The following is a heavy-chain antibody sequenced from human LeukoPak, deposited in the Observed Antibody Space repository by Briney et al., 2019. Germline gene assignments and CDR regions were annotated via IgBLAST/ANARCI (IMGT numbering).Heavy chain of an antibody. CDR1: GFTFSGSA. J-gene: IGHJ6*02. CDR2: IRSKANTYAT. D-gene: IGHD6-13*01. Sequence: PGGSLKLSCAASGFTFSGSAMHWVRQASGKGLEWVGRIRSKANTYATAYAASVKGRFSISRDDSKNTEYLQLHSLKTEDTAVYYCSAAVGMDFYDYAMDVWGQGTTVTVSS. V-gene: IGHV3-73*01. CDR3: SAAVGMDFYDYAMDV.